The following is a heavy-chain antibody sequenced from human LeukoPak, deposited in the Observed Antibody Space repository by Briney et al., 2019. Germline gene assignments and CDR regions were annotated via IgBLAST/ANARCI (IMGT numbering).Heavy chain of an antibody. Sequence: GRSLRLSCAASGFTFSSYAMHWVRQAPGKGLEWVAVISYDGSNKYYADSVKGRFTISRDNSKNTLYLQMNSLRAVDTAVYYCARDEVHIVVVTAMAFDYWGQGTLVTVSS. CDR1: GFTFSSYA. CDR3: ARDEVHIVVVTAMAFDY. D-gene: IGHD2-21*02. V-gene: IGHV3-30*04. J-gene: IGHJ4*02. CDR2: ISYDGSNK.